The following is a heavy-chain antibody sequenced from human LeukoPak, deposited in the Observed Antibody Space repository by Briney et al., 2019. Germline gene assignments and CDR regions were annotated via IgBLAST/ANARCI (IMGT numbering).Heavy chain of an antibody. CDR2: ISGNGRTS. Sequence: GGSLRLSCAASGFTFSNYAMHWIRQAPGKGLEYLSAISGNGRTSYYASSVRGRFTISRDDSMSTLYLQMGSLRAEDMAVYYCARRFGELLNYMDVWGQGTTVTVSS. D-gene: IGHD3-10*01. CDR1: GFTFSNYA. CDR3: ARRFGELLNYMDV. J-gene: IGHJ6*03. V-gene: IGHV3-64*01.